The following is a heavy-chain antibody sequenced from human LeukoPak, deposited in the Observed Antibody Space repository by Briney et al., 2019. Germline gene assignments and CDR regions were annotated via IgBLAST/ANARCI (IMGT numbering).Heavy chain of an antibody. V-gene: IGHV1-8*02. Sequence: GASVKVSCKASGYTFTGYYIHWVRQAPGQGLEWMGWINPNSGNTGYAQKFQGRVTMTRNTSISTAYMELSSLRSEDTAVYYCNYGSNGMDVWGQGTTVTVSS. D-gene: IGHD3-16*01. CDR3: NYGSNGMDV. CDR2: INPNSGNT. J-gene: IGHJ6*02. CDR1: GYTFTGYY.